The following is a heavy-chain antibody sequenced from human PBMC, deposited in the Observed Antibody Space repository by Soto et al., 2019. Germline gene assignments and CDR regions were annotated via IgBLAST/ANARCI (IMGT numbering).Heavy chain of an antibody. V-gene: IGHV3-15*01. J-gene: IGHJ4*02. Sequence: ESGGGLVKPGGSLRLSCAASGFSFSNAWMSWVRQAPGRGLEWVGRIKSRSEGGTTDYAAPVKGRFTISRDDSENTVFLQMNNLKSEDTAVYSCTTFRRYWGQGTLVTVSS. CDR1: GFSFSNAW. CDR3: TTFRRY. CDR2: IKSRSEGGTT.